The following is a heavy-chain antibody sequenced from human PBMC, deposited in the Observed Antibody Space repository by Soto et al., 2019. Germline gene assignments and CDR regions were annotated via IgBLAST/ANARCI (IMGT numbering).Heavy chain of an antibody. D-gene: IGHD3-16*01. Sequence: GASVKVSCKASGYTLTGYYMHWVRQAPGQGLEWMGWINPNSGGTNYAQKFQGRVTMTRDTSISTAYMELSSLRSEDTAVYYCARIRYYDYIWGKPDAFDIWGQGTMVTVSS. CDR2: INPNSGGT. J-gene: IGHJ3*02. V-gene: IGHV1-2*02. CDR3: ARIRYYDYIWGKPDAFDI. CDR1: GYTLTGYY.